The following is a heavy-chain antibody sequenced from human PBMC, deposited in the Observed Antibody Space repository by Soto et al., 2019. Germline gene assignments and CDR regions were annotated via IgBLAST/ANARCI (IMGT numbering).Heavy chain of an antibody. D-gene: IGHD4-4*01. CDR2: IYYSGST. V-gene: IGHV4-30-4*01. J-gene: IGHJ4*02. CDR1: GGSISSGDYY. CDR3: ARSNMSTTVSDY. Sequence: QVQLQESGPGLVKPSQTLSLTCTVSGGSISSGDYYWGWIRQPPGKGLEWIGYIYYSGSTYYNPSLKSRVTKSVDTSKNQFSLKLSSVTAADTAVYYCARSNMSTTVSDYWGQGTLVTVSS.